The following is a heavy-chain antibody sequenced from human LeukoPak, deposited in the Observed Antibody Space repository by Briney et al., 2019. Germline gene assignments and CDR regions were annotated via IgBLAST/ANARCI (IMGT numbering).Heavy chain of an antibody. J-gene: IGHJ4*02. Sequence: PSETLSLTYTVSGGAISTSYWSWIRQPPGKGLEWIGYIYYSGSTNYNPSLKSRVTISVDTSKNQFSLKLSSVTAADTAVYYCARGAAAAEEGGDGFDYWGQGTLVTVSS. CDR1: GGAISTSY. CDR2: IYYSGST. D-gene: IGHD6-13*01. V-gene: IGHV4-59*01. CDR3: ARGAAAAEEGGDGFDY.